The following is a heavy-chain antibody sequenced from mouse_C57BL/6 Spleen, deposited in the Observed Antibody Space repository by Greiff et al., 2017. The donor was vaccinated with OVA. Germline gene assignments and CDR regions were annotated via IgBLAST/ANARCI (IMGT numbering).Heavy chain of an antibody. J-gene: IGHJ1*03. CDR2: ISSGSSTI. CDR1: GFTFSDYG. V-gene: IGHV5-17*01. D-gene: IGHD1-1*01. Sequence: EVMLVESGGGLVKPGGSLKLSCAASGFTFSDYGMHWVRQAPEKGLEWVAYISSGSSTIYYADTVKGRFTISRDNAKNTLFLQMTSLRSEDTAMYYCARPLYGSSYGYFDVWGTGTTVTVSS. CDR3: ARPLYGSSYGYFDV.